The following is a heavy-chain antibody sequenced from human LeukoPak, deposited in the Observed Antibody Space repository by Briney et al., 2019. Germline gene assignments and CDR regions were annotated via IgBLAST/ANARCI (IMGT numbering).Heavy chain of an antibody. V-gene: IGHV4-59*01. J-gene: IGHJ5*02. CDR3: ARTPYSSSWLGFDP. CDR1: GGSITTYY. CDR2: IYYSGST. Sequence: SETLSLTCTVSGGSITTYYWSWIRQPPGKGLEWIGYIYYSGSTNYNPSLASRVSISVDTSKNQFSLKLSSVTAADTAVYYCARTPYSSSWLGFDPWGQGTLVTVSS. D-gene: IGHD6-13*01.